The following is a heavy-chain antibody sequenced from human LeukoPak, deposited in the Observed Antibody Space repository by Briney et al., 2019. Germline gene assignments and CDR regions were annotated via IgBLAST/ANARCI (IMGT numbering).Heavy chain of an antibody. D-gene: IGHD6-13*01. CDR1: GGSFSGYY. Sequence: PSETLSLTCAVYGGSFSGYYWSWIRQPPGKGLEWIGEINHAGSTIYNPSLKSRVTISVDKSKNQFSLKLSSVTAADTAVYYCAREAEEYGSSWYNLDYWGQGTLVTVSS. CDR3: AREAEEYGSSWYNLDY. CDR2: INHAGST. V-gene: IGHV4-34*01. J-gene: IGHJ4*02.